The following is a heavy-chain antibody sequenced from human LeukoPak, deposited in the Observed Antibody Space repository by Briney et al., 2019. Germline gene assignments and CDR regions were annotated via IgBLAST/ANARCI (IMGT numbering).Heavy chain of an antibody. CDR3: GRGEGLPVPDAVNYYYYGMNV. J-gene: IGHJ6*02. V-gene: IGHV4-4*02. CDR2: IYHSGST. Sequence: KSSETLSLTCAVSGGSISSSNWWSWVRQPPGQGLEWIGEIYHSGSTNYNPSLKSRVTISVDKSKNQFSLKLSSVTAADTAVYYCGRGEGLPVPDAVNYYYYGMNVWGQGTTVTVSS. CDR1: GGSISSSNW. D-gene: IGHD3-3*01.